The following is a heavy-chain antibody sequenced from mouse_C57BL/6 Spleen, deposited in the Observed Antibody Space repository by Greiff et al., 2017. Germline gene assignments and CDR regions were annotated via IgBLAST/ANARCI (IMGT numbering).Heavy chain of an antibody. CDR3: ARFPGGKGFDY. V-gene: IGHV7-3*01. J-gene: IGHJ2*01. CDR1: GFTFTDYY. CDR2: IRNKANGYTT. Sequence: DVKLVESGGGLVQPGGSLSLSCAASGFTFTDYYMSWVRQPPGKALEWLGFIRNKANGYTTEYSASVKGRFTISRDNSQSILYLQMNALRAEDSATYYCARFPGGKGFDYWGQGTTLTVSS.